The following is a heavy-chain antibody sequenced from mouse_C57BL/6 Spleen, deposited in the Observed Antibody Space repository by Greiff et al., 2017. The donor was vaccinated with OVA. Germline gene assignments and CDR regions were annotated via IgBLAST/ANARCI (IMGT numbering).Heavy chain of an antibody. Sequence: VQLQQSGAELVRPGASVKLSCTASGFNIKDDYMHWVKQRPEQGLEWIGWLDPENGDTEYASKFQGKATITADTSSNTAYLQLSSLTSEDTAVYYCTSGYLDYWGQGTTLTVSS. CDR3: TSGYLDY. CDR1: GFNIKDDY. CDR2: LDPENGDT. D-gene: IGHD1-1*02. V-gene: IGHV14-4*01. J-gene: IGHJ2*01.